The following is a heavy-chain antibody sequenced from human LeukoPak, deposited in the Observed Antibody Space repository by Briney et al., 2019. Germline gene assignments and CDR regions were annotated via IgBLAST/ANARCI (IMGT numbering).Heavy chain of an antibody. CDR2: IYYSGST. Sequence: PSETLSLTCTVSGGSISSCYWSWIRQPPGKGLEWIGYIYYSGSTNYNPSLKSRVTISVDTSKNQFSLKLSSVTAADTAVYYCARRTTVTPNWFDPWGQGTLVTVSS. CDR3: ARRTTVTPNWFDP. V-gene: IGHV4-59*08. J-gene: IGHJ5*02. D-gene: IGHD4-17*01. CDR1: GGSISSCY.